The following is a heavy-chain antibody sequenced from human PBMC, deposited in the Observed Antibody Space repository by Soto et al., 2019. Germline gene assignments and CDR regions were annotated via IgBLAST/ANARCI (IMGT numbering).Heavy chain of an antibody. CDR3: ARGSTPPRLKLVASRAFDI. V-gene: IGHV3-48*01. CDR2: ISSSSSTI. CDR1: GFTFSSYS. Sequence: EVQLVESGGGLVQPGGSLRLSCAASGFTFSSYSMNWVRQAPGKGLEWVSYISSSSSTIYYADSVKGRFTISRDNAKNSLYLQMNSLRAEDTAVYYCARGSTPPRLKLVASRAFDIWGQGTMVTVSS. J-gene: IGHJ3*02. D-gene: IGHD2-15*01.